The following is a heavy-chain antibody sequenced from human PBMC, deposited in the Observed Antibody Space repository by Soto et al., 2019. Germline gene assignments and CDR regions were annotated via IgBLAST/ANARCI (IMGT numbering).Heavy chain of an antibody. V-gene: IGHV6-1*01. CDR1: GDSVSSNSAA. D-gene: IGHD4-17*01. Sequence: SQTLSLTCAISGDSVSSNSAAWNWIRQSPSRGLEWLGRTYYRSKWYSDYAVSVKSRITINPDTSKNQFSLQLNSVTPEDTAVYYCARSPGYGDWYYYYGMDVWGQGTTVTVSS. CDR2: TYYRSKWYS. J-gene: IGHJ6*02. CDR3: ARSPGYGDWYYYYGMDV.